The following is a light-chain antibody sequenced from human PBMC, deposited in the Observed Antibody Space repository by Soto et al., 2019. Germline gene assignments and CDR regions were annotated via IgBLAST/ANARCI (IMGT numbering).Light chain of an antibody. CDR3: HQYDKAPQT. CDR2: AAS. CDR1: QYMTRTY. V-gene: IGKV3-20*01. Sequence: EIVLTQSPGTLSLSPGERATLSCRASQYMTRTYIAWYQQKPGQAPRLLIYAASNRATGIPDKFSGSGSVTDYSLTLTRLEPEDSAVYYCHQYDKAPQTFGQGTKVEIK. J-gene: IGKJ2*01.